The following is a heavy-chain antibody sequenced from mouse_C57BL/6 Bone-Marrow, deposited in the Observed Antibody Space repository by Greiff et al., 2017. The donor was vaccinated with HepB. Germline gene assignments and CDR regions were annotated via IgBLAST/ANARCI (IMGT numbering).Heavy chain of an antibody. Sequence: DVHLVESGEGLVKPGGSLTLPCAASGFSFSSYAMSWVRQTPEKRLEWVAYISSGGDYIYYADTVKGRVTIYRDNARNTLYLQMSSLKSEDTAMYYCTREGSTVYYFDYWGQGTTLTVSS. CDR3: TREGSTVYYFDY. D-gene: IGHD1-1*01. CDR2: ISSGGDYI. J-gene: IGHJ2*01. V-gene: IGHV5-9-1*02. CDR1: GFSFSSYA.